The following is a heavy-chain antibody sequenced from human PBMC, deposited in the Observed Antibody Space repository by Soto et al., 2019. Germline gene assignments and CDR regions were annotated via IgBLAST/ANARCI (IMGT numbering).Heavy chain of an antibody. CDR2: ISAYNGNT. Sequence: RASVKVSCKASGYTFTSYGISWVRQAPGQGLEWMGWISAYNGNTNYAQKLQGRVTMTTDTSTSTAYMELRSLRSDDTAVYYCARYCSSTSCHGYYYYYGMDVWGQGTTVTV. J-gene: IGHJ6*02. V-gene: IGHV1-18*04. D-gene: IGHD2-2*01. CDR1: GYTFTSYG. CDR3: ARYCSSTSCHGYYYYYGMDV.